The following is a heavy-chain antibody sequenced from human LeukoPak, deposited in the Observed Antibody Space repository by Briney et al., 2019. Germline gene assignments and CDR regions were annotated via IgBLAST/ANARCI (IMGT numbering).Heavy chain of an antibody. V-gene: IGHV3-74*01. CDR3: ARDEYSSSHADY. D-gene: IGHD6-6*01. Sequence: GGSLRLSCEASGFSFSSYWMHWVRQAPGKGLVWVSRINSDGSSASYADSVKGRFTISRDNAKNTLYLQMNSLRAEDTAVYYCARDEYSSSHADYWGQGTRVTVSS. CDR2: INSDGSSA. J-gene: IGHJ4*02. CDR1: GFSFSSYW.